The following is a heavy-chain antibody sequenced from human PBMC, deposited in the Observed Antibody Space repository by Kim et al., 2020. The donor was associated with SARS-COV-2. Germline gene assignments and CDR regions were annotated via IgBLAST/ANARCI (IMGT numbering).Heavy chain of an antibody. CDR2: IYYSGST. Sequence: SETLSLTCTVSGGSISSYYWNWIRQPPGKGLEWIGYIYYSGSTNYNPSLKSRVTISVDTSKNQFSLKLSSVTAADTAVYYCAGDYYDSSGYYYWCDPWGQGTLVTLSS. CDR3: AGDYYDSSGYYYWCDP. CDR1: GGSISSYY. D-gene: IGHD3-22*01. V-gene: IGHV4-59*13. J-gene: IGHJ5*02.